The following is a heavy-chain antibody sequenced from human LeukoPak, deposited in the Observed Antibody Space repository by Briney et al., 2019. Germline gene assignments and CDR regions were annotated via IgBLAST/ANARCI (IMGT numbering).Heavy chain of an antibody. CDR3: AKDSTYSNTWYYFDY. Sequence: GGSLRLSCAASGFTFSSFGISWVSQAPGKGLEWVSSISGSGSSTYCADSVKGRFTISRDNSKNTVYLQMNSLRADDTAVYYCAKDSTYSNTWYYFDYWGRGTLVSVSS. V-gene: IGHV3-23*01. CDR1: GFTFSSFG. CDR2: ISGSGSST. J-gene: IGHJ4*02. D-gene: IGHD6-13*01.